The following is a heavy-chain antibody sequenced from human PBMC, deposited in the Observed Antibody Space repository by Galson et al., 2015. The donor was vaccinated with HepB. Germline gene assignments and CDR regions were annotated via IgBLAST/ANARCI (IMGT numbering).Heavy chain of an antibody. Sequence: CAASGFTFSASGMHWVRQASGKGLEWLGRIRIKANGYATDYAASVKGRFTISRDDSKNTAYLQMNSLKIEDTAVYYCTRQEDYYDVGFDYWGQGTLVTVSS. CDR3: TRQEDYYDVGFDY. J-gene: IGHJ4*02. CDR1: GFTFSASG. V-gene: IGHV3-73*01. CDR2: IRIKANGYAT. D-gene: IGHD3-22*01.